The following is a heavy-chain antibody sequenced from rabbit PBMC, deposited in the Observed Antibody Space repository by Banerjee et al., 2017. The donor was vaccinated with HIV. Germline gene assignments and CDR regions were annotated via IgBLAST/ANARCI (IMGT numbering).Heavy chain of an antibody. J-gene: IGHJ3*01. V-gene: IGHV1S40*01. Sequence: QSLEESGGGLVQPEGSLVLTCKASGFTISSSYYMCWVRQAPGKGLEWIACIYAGSSGSTYYASWAKGRFTISKTSSTTVTLQMTSLTAADTATYFCARDRGYDGDGGTTRLDLWGQGTLVTVS. CDR1: GFTISSSYY. D-gene: IGHD2-1*01. CDR2: IYAGSSGST. CDR3: ARDRGYDGDGGTTRLDL.